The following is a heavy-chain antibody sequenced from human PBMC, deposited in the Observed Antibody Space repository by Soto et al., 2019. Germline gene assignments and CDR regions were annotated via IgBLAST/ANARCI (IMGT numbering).Heavy chain of an antibody. V-gene: IGHV3-15*07. CDR3: SAEGWAVRCATTATGVDF. D-gene: IGHD1-1*01. J-gene: IGHJ4*02. CDR1: GFSFSHAW. Sequence: EVQLVESGGGLVKPGGSLRLSCAASGFSFSHAWMNWVRQAPGKGLEWLGRIRSTVDGGTADYAAPVKGRFTISRHDSKTTVFLQMDGLTNESTAWYFCSAEGWAVRCATTATGVDFWGQGTLVTVSS. CDR2: IRSTVDGGTA.